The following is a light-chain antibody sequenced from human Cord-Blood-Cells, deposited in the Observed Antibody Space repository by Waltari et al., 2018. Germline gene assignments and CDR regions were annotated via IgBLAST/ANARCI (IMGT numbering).Light chain of an antibody. CDR1: QSVSSN. J-gene: IGKJ2*03. CDR2: GAS. CDR3: QQYNNCTPAS. V-gene: IGKV3-15*01. Sequence: EIVLTQSPATLSVSPGERATLSCRASQSVSSNLAWYQQKPSQAPSLLIYGASTMATVSPARFSGSVSGTEFTLTISSLQSEYFSVYYCQQYNNCTPASFGQGTKLEIK.